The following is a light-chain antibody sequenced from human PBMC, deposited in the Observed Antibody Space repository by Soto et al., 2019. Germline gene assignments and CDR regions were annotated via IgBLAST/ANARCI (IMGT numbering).Light chain of an antibody. V-gene: IGLV2-8*01. J-gene: IGLJ2*01. CDR1: SSDVGGYNY. Sequence: QSALAQPPSASGSPGQSVTISCTGTSSDVGGYNYVSWYQQHPGKAPKLMIYEVSKRPSGVPDRFSGSKSGNTASLTVSGLQVEDEADYYCSSFEASNNLLFGGGTKVTVL. CDR2: EVS. CDR3: SSFEASNNLL.